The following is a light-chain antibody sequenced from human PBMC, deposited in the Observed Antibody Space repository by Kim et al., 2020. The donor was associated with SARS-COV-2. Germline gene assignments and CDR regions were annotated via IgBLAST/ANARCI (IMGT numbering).Light chain of an antibody. CDR1: TQNTGSNY. Sequence: GQRFTCYCSGSTQNTGSNYVSGYQQLPGTAPRLLICRNNQRHSGVPDRFSGSKSGTSASLAVSGLRSADEADYYCATWDDSLNGYVCGTGTKVTVL. V-gene: IGLV1-47*01. CDR2: RNN. CDR3: ATWDDSLNGYV. J-gene: IGLJ1*01.